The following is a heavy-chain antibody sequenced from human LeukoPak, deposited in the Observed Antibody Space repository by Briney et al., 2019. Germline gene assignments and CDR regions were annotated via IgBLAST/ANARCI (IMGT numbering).Heavy chain of an antibody. D-gene: IGHD4-17*01. CDR2: ISSSGSTI. V-gene: IGHV3-11*01. J-gene: IGHJ2*01. CDR1: GFTFSDYY. CDR3: AKVETTVTTPSPDWYFDL. Sequence: GGSLRLSCAASGFTFSDYYMSWIRQAPGKGLEWVSYISSSGSTIYYADSVKGRFTISRDNAKNSLYLQMNSLRAEDTALYYCAKVETTVTTPSPDWYFDLWGRGTLVTVSS.